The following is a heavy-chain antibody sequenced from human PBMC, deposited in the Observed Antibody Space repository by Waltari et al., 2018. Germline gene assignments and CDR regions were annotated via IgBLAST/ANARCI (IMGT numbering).Heavy chain of an antibody. V-gene: IGHV1-69*05. Sequence: QVQLVQSGAEVKKPGSSVKVSCKASGGTFSSYAISWVRQAPGQGLEWMGGIIPIFGTANYAQKCQGRVTSTTDESTSTAYMELSSLRSEDTAVYYCAGGYDSSGYHKSFDYWGQGTLVTVSS. D-gene: IGHD3-22*01. CDR2: IIPIFGTA. J-gene: IGHJ4*02. CDR1: GGTFSSYA. CDR3: AGGYDSSGYHKSFDY.